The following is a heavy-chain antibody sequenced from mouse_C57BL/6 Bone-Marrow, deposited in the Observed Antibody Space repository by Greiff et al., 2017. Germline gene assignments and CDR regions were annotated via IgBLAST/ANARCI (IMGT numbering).Heavy chain of an antibody. D-gene: IGHD1-1*01. J-gene: IGHJ3*01. CDR3: ARYGSSSFAY. CDR2: ISDGGSYT. Sequence: EVKLQESGGGLVKPGGSLKLSCAASGFTFSSYAMSWVRQTPEKRLEWVATISDGGSYTYYPDNVKGRFTISRDNAKNNLYLQMSHLKSEDTAMYYCARYGSSSFAYWGQGTLGTVSA. CDR1: GFTFSSYA. V-gene: IGHV5-4*03.